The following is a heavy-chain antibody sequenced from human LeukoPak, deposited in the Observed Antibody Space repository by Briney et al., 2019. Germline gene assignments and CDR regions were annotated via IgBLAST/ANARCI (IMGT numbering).Heavy chain of an antibody. CDR1: GFTFSSYS. D-gene: IGHD2-21*01. CDR3: ARASGCGGDCYAFDY. V-gene: IGHV3-48*01. Sequence: PGGSLRLSCAASGFTFSSYSMNWVRQAPGKGLEWASYISSSSSTIYYADSVKGRFTISRDNAKNSLYLQMNSLRAEDTAVYYCARASGCGGDCYAFDYWGQGTLVTVSS. CDR2: ISSSSSTI. J-gene: IGHJ4*02.